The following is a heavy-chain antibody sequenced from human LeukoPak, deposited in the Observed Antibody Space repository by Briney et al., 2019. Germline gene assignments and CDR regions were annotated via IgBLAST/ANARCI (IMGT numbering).Heavy chain of an antibody. V-gene: IGHV4-34*01. CDR3: ARRCSSSSCYNY. CDR1: GGSLSGYY. Sequence: SETPSLTCAVYGGSLSGYYWSWIRQPPGKGLEWIGEINHSGSTNYNPSLKSRVTISLDMSKNQFSLKLSSVTAADTAVYYCARRCSSSSCYNYWGQGTLVTVSS. J-gene: IGHJ4*02. D-gene: IGHD2-2*02. CDR2: INHSGST.